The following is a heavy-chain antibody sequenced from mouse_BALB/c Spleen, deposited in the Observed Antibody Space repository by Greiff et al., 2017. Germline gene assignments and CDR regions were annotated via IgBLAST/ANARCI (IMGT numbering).Heavy chain of an antibody. CDR3: ARCPDYAGYYAMDY. CDR1: GYTFTSYW. CDR2: IAPGSGST. Sequence: DLVKPGASVKLSCKASGYTFTSYWINWIKQRPGQGLEWIGRIAPGSGSTYYNETFKGKATLTVDTSSSTAYIQLSSLSSEDSAVYFCARCPDYAGYYAMDYWGQGTSVTVSS. J-gene: IGHJ4*01. D-gene: IGHD2-4*01. V-gene: IGHV1S41*01.